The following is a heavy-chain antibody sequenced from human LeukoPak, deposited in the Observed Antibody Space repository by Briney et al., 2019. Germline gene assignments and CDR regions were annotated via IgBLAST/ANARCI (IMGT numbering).Heavy chain of an antibody. J-gene: IGHJ5*02. D-gene: IGHD5-12*01. V-gene: IGHV4-59*01. Sequence: PSETLSLTCTVSGGSISSYYWSWIRQPPGKGLEWIGYIYYSGSTNYNPSLKSRVTISVDTSKNQFSLKLSSVTAADTAVYYCARGPKAGGIVATMILLWFDPWGQGTLVTVSS. CDR3: ARGPKAGGIVATMILLWFDP. CDR2: IYYSGST. CDR1: GGSISSYY.